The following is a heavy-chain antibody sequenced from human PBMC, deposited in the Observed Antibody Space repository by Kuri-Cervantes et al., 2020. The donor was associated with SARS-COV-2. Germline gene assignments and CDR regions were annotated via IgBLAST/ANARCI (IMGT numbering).Heavy chain of an antibody. CDR3: ARLGTIGGRYYFDY. CDR1: GGSISNYF. V-gene: IGHV4-59*08. CDR2: IYSSGTA. D-gene: IGHD6-19*01. J-gene: IGHJ4*02. Sequence: SETLSLTCTVSGGSISNYFWSWIRQLPGKELQWIAYIYSSGTAMYNPSLKSRVTISVDTSKNEVSLKLTSVTAEDTAVYYCARLGTIGGRYYFDYWGQGTLVTVSS.